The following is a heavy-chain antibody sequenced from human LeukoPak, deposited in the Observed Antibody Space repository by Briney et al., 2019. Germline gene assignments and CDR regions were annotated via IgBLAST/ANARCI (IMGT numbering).Heavy chain of an antibody. V-gene: IGHV3-33*01. CDR3: ARDGAVPAAPGYYYYMDV. Sequence: GGSLRLSCAASGFTFSSYGMHWVRQAPGKGLEWVAVIWYDGGNKYYADSVKGRFTISRDNSKNTLYLQMNSLRAEDTAVYYCARDGAVPAAPGYYYYMDVWGKGTTVTVSS. CDR2: IWYDGGNK. CDR1: GFTFSSYG. D-gene: IGHD2-2*01. J-gene: IGHJ6*03.